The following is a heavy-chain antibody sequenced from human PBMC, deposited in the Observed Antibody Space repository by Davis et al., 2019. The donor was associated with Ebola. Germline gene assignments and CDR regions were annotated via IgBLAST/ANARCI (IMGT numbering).Heavy chain of an antibody. CDR1: GYTFTSYY. D-gene: IGHD6-6*01. V-gene: IGHV1-46*01. J-gene: IGHJ4*02. CDR2: INPSGGST. CDR3: ARQLGGGGLDY. Sequence: ASVKVSCKASGYTFTSYYMHWVRQAPGQGLEWMGIINPSGGSTSYAQRFQGRVTMTRDTSTSTVYMELSSLRSEDTAVYYCARQLGGGGLDYWGQGTLVTVSS.